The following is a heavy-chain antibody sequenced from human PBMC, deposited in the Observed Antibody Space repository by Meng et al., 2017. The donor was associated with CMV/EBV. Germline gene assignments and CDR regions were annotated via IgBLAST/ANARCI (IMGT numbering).Heavy chain of an antibody. CDR2: MNPNSGNT. D-gene: IGHD3-3*01. Sequence: ASGYTVTSYDINWVRQATGQGLEWMGWMNPNSGNTGYAQKFQGRVTMTRNTSISTAYMELSSLRSEDTAVYYCARVRQGSDWSGYYYWGQGTLVTVSS. J-gene: IGHJ4*02. V-gene: IGHV1-8*01. CDR1: GYTVTSYD. CDR3: ARVRQGSDWSGYYY.